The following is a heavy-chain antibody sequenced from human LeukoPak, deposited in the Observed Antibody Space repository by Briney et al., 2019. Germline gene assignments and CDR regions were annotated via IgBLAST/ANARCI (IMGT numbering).Heavy chain of an antibody. CDR2: INEDGSVK. CDR1: GGTFSAYW. CDR3: ARGLNTSPGVDY. D-gene: IGHD3-16*01. Sequence: PGGSLRLSCAVSGGTFSAYWMAWVRQSPGKGLEWVAEINEDGSVKYYVDSMKGRFTISRDNAKNSLYLQMNSLGAEDTAVYYCARGLNTSPGVDYWGQGTLVVVSS. V-gene: IGHV3-7*01. J-gene: IGHJ4*02.